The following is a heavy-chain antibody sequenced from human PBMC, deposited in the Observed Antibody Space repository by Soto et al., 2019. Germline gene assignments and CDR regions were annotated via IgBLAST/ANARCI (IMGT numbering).Heavy chain of an antibody. V-gene: IGHV3-7*01. CDR1: GFSFSSYW. D-gene: IGHD6-19*01. CDR2: IKQDEGEK. Sequence: EVQLVESGGGLVQPGGSVRLSCAASGFSFSSYWMSWVRQAPGKGLEWVANIKQDEGEKYYVGSVKGRFTISRDNAKNSLYLQMDSLRAEDTAVYYCARASKGLVREGIDYWGQGTLVIVSS. J-gene: IGHJ4*02. CDR3: ARASKGLVREGIDY.